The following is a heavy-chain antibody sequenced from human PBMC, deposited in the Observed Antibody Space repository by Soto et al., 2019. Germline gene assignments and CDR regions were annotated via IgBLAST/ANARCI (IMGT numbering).Heavy chain of an antibody. CDR1: GFSLSTSGLG. D-gene: IGHD6-6*01. CDR2: IYWDDDK. J-gene: IGHJ6*04. Sequence: SGPTLVNPTQTLTLTCTFSGFSLSTSGLGVGGIRQPPGKALEWLALIYWDDDKRYSPSLKSRLTITKDISKDQVVLTMTNMDPVDAGTYYCAHSRYSSSSLSLWGKGNPLIVPS. V-gene: IGHV2-5*02. CDR3: AHSRYSSSSLSL.